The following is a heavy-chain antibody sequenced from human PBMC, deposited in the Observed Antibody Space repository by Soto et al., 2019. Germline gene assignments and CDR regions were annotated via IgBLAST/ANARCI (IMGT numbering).Heavy chain of an antibody. D-gene: IGHD5-12*01. CDR1: GGSINSSSYY. V-gene: IGHV4-39*07. J-gene: IGHJ6*02. CDR2: IYYSGNT. CDR3: AASCVACGGFNYYGMDV. Sequence: SETLSLTCTFSGGSINSSSYYMGWIRQPPGKGLEWIGSIYYSGNTYYNPSLRSRVTISVDTSKNQFSLKLSSVTAADTAVYYCAASCVACGGFNYYGMDVWGQGTTVTVSS.